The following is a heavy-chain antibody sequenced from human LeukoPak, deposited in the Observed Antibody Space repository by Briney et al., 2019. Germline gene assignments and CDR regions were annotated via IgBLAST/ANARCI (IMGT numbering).Heavy chain of an antibody. CDR2: ISPSADRT. CDR1: GFTFSSYA. D-gene: IGHD3-22*01. CDR3: AIMHGYYDGSGYWVQ. Sequence: GGSLRLSCAASGFTFSSYAMSWVRQAPGKGLEWVSFISPSADRTSNADSVEGRFTISRDNPRNTLYLQMNSLRDEDTAVYYCAIMHGYYDGSGYWVQWGQGNLGHRLL. V-gene: IGHV3-23*01. J-gene: IGHJ4*02.